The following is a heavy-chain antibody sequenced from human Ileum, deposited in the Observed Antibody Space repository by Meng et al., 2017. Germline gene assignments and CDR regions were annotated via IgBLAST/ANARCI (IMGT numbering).Heavy chain of an antibody. Sequence: QVQLQQWGAGLLKPSETLSLTCGVYGGSFSTNYWTWILQPPGKGLEWIVEINHSGRTNYKTSIKSRVTISVDTSKKQFYLKLTSVTAADTAVYYCASARYDNWGQGTLVTVSS. D-gene: IGHD3-22*01. CDR1: GGSFSTNY. CDR2: INHSGRT. J-gene: IGHJ4*02. V-gene: IGHV4-34*01. CDR3: ASARYDN.